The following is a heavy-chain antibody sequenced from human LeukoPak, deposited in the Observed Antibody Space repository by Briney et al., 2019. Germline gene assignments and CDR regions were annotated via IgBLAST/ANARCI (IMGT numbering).Heavy chain of an antibody. V-gene: IGHV5-51*01. Sequence: GESLMISCKGSGYSFSTYWIGWVRQMPGKGLEGMGIIYPGDSDTRYSPSFQGQVTISADKSISTAYLQWSSLKASDTAMYYCARPSERYQLRAFDIWGQGTMVTVSS. CDR3: ARPSERYQLRAFDI. J-gene: IGHJ3*02. CDR2: IYPGDSDT. D-gene: IGHD2-2*01. CDR1: GYSFSTYW.